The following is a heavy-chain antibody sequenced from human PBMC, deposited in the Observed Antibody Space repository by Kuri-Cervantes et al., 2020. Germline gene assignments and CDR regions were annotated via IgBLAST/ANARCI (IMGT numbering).Heavy chain of an antibody. D-gene: IGHD6-13*01. CDR1: GGSFSGYY. CDR2: IYYSGST. CDR3: ARVSGIGRWYFDL. V-gene: IGHV4-59*01. J-gene: IGHJ2*01. Sequence: SQTLSLTCAVYGGSFSGYYWSWIRQPPGKGLEWIGYIYYSGSTNYNPSLKSRVTISVDTSKNQFSLKLSSVTAADTAVYYCARVSGIGRWYFDLWGRGTLVTVSS.